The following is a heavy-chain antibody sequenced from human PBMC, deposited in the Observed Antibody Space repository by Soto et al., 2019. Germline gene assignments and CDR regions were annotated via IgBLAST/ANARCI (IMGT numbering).Heavy chain of an antibody. CDR1: GGSFSGYY. Sequence: QVQLQQWGAGLLKPSETLSLTCAVYGGSFSGYYWSWIRQPPGKGLEWIGEINHSGSTNYNPSLKSRVTISVDTSKNQFSLKLSSETAADTAVYYCARGRKAVAGKGSGFWFDPWGQGTLVTVSS. CDR3: ARGRKAVAGKGSGFWFDP. V-gene: IGHV4-34*01. D-gene: IGHD6-19*01. J-gene: IGHJ5*02. CDR2: INHSGST.